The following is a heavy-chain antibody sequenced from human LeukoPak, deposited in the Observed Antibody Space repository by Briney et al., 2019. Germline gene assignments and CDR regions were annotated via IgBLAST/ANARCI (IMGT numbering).Heavy chain of an antibody. CDR2: IYHSGST. CDR3: ARAGYSYDYYFDY. V-gene: IGHV4-4*02. Sequence: SETLSLTCAVSGDSISSSNWWSWVRQPPGKGLEWIGEIYHSGSTNYNPSLKSRVTISVDKSKNQFSLKLSSVTAADTAVYYCARAGYSYDYYFDYWGQGTLVTVSS. CDR1: GDSISSSNW. J-gene: IGHJ4*02. D-gene: IGHD5-18*01.